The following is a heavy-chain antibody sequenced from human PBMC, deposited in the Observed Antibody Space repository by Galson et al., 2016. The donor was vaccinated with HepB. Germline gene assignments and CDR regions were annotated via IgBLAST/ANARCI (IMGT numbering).Heavy chain of an antibody. V-gene: IGHV3-30*04. Sequence: SLRLSCAASGFTFSSYAMYWVRQAPGKGLEWVALISYDGDNKFYADSVKGRFTVSRDNSKNTLYLQMISLRVEDTSVYYCARGDLPNYIWHLAMDVWGQGTTVTVSS. CDR2: ISYDGDNK. D-gene: IGHD1-7*01. CDR3: ARGDLPNYIWHLAMDV. CDR1: GFTFSSYA. J-gene: IGHJ6*02.